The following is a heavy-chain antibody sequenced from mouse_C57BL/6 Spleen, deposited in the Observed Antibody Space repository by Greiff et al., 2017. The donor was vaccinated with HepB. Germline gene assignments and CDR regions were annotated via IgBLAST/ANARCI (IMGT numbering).Heavy chain of an antibody. D-gene: IGHD1-1*01. Sequence: QVQLQQPGAELVMPGASVKLSCKASGYTFTSYWMHWVKQRPGQGLEWIGVIDPSDSYTNYNQKFKGKSTLTVDKSSSTAYMPLSSLTSEDSAVYYCARREITRYFDYWGQGTTLTVSS. CDR1: GYTFTSYW. CDR2: IDPSDSYT. CDR3: ARREITRYFDY. J-gene: IGHJ2*01. V-gene: IGHV1-69*01.